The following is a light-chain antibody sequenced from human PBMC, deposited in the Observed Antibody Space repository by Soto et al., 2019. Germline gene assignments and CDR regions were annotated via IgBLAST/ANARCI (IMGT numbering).Light chain of an antibody. CDR3: QQYGSSRT. J-gene: IGKJ1*01. CDR2: GAS. Sequence: EIVLTQSPGTLSLSPGERTTLSCRASQSVNSNYLAWYQQKPGQAPRLLIYGASSRATGIPDRFSGSGSGTDFTLTISRLEPEDFAVYYCQQYGSSRTFGQGTKVDIK. CDR1: QSVNSNY. V-gene: IGKV3-20*01.